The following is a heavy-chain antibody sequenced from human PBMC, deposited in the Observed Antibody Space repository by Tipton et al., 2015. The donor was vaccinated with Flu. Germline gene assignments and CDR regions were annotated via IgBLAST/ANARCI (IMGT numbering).Heavy chain of an antibody. CDR1: GYSINSGYF. J-gene: IGHJ4*02. V-gene: IGHV4-38-2*01. D-gene: IGHD1-14*01. CDR3: ARLSEVRKGGKFFDS. Sequence: TLSLTCVVSGYSINSGYFWGWVRQPPGRGLEWIGFIFSSGTGYYDPSLKSRVVMFVDTSKKQLSLKVTSVTVADTAVYYCARLSEVRKGGKFFDSRGQGTLVTVSS. CDR2: IFSSGTG.